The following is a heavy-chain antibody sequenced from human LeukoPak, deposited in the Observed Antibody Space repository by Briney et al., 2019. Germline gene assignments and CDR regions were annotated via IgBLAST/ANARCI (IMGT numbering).Heavy chain of an antibody. V-gene: IGHV4-34*01. CDR2: INHSGST. Sequence: SETLSLTCAVYGGSFSGYYWSWIRQPPGKGLEWIGEINHSGSTNYNPSLKSRVTISVDTSKNQFSLKLSSVTAADTAVYYCARHGVSYGPYGMDVWGQGTTVTVSS. CDR3: ARHGVSYGPYGMDV. D-gene: IGHD5-18*01. J-gene: IGHJ6*02. CDR1: GGSFSGYY.